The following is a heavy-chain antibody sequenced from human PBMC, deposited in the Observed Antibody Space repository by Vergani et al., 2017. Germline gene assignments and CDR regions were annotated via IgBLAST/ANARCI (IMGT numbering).Heavy chain of an antibody. CDR3: ARASLRQLHQFDY. V-gene: IGHV4-59*08. Sequence: QVQLQESGPGLVKPSETLSLTCTVSGGSISSYYWSWIRQPPGKGLEWIGYIYYSGSTNYNPSLKSRVTISVDTSKNQFSLKLGSVTAADTAVYYCARASLRQLHQFDYWGQGTLVTVSS. J-gene: IGHJ4*02. CDR2: IYYSGST. D-gene: IGHD1-26*01. CDR1: GGSISSYY.